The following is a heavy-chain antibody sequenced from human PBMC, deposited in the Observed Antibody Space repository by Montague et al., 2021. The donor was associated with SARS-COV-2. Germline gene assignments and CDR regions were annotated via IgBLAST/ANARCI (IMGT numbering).Heavy chain of an antibody. CDR3: ARDVGLLNDY. V-gene: IGHV3-30*04. CDR2: ISYDGSNK. Sequence: SLRLSCAASGFTFSSYAIHWVRQAPGKGLEWVAVISYDGSNKYYADSVKGRFTISRDNSKNTLYLQMNSLRAEDTAVYYCARDVGLLNDYWGQGTLVTVSS. J-gene: IGHJ4*02. CDR1: GFTFSSYA. D-gene: IGHD2-21*02.